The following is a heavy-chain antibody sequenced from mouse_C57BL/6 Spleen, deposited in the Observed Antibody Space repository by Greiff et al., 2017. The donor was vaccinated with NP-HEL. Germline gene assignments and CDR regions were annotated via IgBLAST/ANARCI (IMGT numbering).Heavy chain of an antibody. CDR1: GYTFTDYY. CDR2: IYPGSGNT. D-gene: IGHD2-3*01. CDR3: ARDDDGYYDY. J-gene: IGHJ2*01. V-gene: IGHV1-76*01. Sequence: QVHVKQSGAELVRPGASVKLSCKASGYTFTDYYINWVKQRPGQGLEWIARIYPGSGNTYYNEKFQGKATLTAEKSSSTAYMQLSSLTSEDSAVYFCARDDDGYYDYWGQGTTLTVSS.